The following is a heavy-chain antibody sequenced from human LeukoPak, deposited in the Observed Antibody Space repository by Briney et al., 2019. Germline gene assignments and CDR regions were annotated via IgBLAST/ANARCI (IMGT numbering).Heavy chain of an antibody. D-gene: IGHD3-9*01. Sequence: PGGSLRLSCEASGFTFGSYEMTWVRQPPGKGLEWIGEINHSGSTNYIPSLKSRVTISVDTSKNQFSLKLSSVTAADTAVYYCATRYFDRLGLSLLYDYWGQGTLVTVSS. J-gene: IGHJ4*02. CDR3: ATRYFDRLGLSLLYDY. V-gene: IGHV4-34*08. CDR2: INHSGST. CDR1: GFTFGSYE.